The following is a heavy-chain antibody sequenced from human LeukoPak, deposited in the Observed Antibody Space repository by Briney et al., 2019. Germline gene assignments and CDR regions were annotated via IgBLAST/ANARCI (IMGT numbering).Heavy chain of an antibody. D-gene: IGHD4-17*01. Sequence: GGSLRLSCAASGFTFDDYAMHWVRQAPGKVLEWVSGISWNSGSIGYADSVKGRFTISRDNAKNSLYLQMNSLRAEDTALYYCASSTMTTVTPFDYWGQGTLVTVSS. V-gene: IGHV3-9*01. J-gene: IGHJ4*02. CDR2: ISWNSGSI. CDR1: GFTFDDYA. CDR3: ASSTMTTVTPFDY.